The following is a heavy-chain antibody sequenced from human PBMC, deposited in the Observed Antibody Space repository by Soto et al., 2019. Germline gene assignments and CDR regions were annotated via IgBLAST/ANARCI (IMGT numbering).Heavy chain of an antibody. V-gene: IGHV4-30-4*01. Sequence: SETLSLTCTVSGGSISSGDYYWSWIRQPPGKGLEWIGYIYYSGSTYYNPSLKSRVTISVDTSKNQFSLKLSSVTAADTAVYYCARDGGYSGYVGFDYWSQGTLVTVSS. J-gene: IGHJ4*02. D-gene: IGHD5-12*01. CDR2: IYYSGST. CDR3: ARDGGYSGYVGFDY. CDR1: GGSISSGDYY.